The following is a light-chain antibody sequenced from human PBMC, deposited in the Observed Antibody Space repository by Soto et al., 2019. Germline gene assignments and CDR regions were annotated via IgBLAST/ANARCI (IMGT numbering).Light chain of an antibody. V-gene: IGKV3-20*01. CDR2: GAS. Sequence: DIELTQSPGTLSLSLGERATLSCRASHSFSSSYLAWYQQKPGQPPRLLIYGASSRATGIPDRFSGSGSGTDFTLTIGRLEPEDFAVYYCQQYGNSPGTFGQGTKVDI. CDR3: QQYGNSPGT. J-gene: IGKJ1*01. CDR1: HSFSSSY.